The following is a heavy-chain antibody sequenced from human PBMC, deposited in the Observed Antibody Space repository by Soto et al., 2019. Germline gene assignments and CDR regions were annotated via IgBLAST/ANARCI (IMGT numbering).Heavy chain of an antibody. V-gene: IGHV3-20*01. CDR2: INWNGGST. D-gene: IGHD3-10*01. J-gene: IGHJ5*02. Sequence: EVQLVESGGGVVRPGGSLRLSCAASGFTFDDYGMSWVRQAPGKGLEWVSGINWNGGSTAYADSVKGRFTISRDNAKNSLYLQMNSLRAEDTALYHCARGSNYYTSGSHQSNWFGPWGQGTLVSVSS. CDR1: GFTFDDYG. CDR3: ARGSNYYTSGSHQSNWFGP.